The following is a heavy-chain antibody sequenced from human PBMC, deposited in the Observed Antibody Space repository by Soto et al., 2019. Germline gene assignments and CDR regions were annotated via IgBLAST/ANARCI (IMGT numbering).Heavy chain of an antibody. CDR1: GFTFSSYA. CDR3: ARDIHYGMDV. V-gene: IGHV3-30-3*01. Sequence: QVQLVESGGGVVQPGRSLRLSCAASGFTFSSYAMHWVRQAPGKGLEWVAVISYDGSNKYYADSVKGRFTISRDNSKNTLYLQMNSLRAEDTAVYYCARDIHYGMDVWGQGTTVTVSS. CDR2: ISYDGSNK. J-gene: IGHJ6*02. D-gene: IGHD2-21*01.